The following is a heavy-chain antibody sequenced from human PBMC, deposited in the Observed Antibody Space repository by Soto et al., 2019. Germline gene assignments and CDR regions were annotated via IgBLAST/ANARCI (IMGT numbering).Heavy chain of an antibody. V-gene: IGHV3-72*01. CDR3: ADLTWNGYYLP. Sequence: EVQLVESGGGLVQPGGSLRLSCAASGFTLSDHYMDWVRQAPGKGLEWVGRIKNKAGSYSTEYAASVTDRFTISRDDSKNSLYLQMNSLKTEDTAVYYCADLTWNGYYLPWGQGTLVIVSS. CDR1: GFTLSDHY. D-gene: IGHD3-3*01. CDR2: IKNKAGSYST. J-gene: IGHJ4*02.